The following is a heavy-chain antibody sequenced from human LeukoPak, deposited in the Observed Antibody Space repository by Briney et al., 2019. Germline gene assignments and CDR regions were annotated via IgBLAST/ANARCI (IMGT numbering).Heavy chain of an antibody. V-gene: IGHV3-30*04. CDR3: ARDSGWYYFDY. J-gene: IGHJ4*02. CDR2: ISYDGSNK. D-gene: IGHD6-19*01. CDR1: GFTFSSYA. Sequence: GGSLRLSCAASGFTFSSYAMHWVRQAPGKGREWVAVISYDGSNKYYADSVKGRFTISRDNSKNTLYLQMNSLRAEDTAVYYCARDSGWYYFDYWGQGTLVTVSS.